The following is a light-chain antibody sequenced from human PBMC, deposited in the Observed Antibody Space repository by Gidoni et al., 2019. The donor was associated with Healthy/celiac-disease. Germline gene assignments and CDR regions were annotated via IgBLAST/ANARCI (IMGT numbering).Light chain of an antibody. CDR3: QQYGSSPLT. CDR2: GAS. J-gene: IGKJ4*01. Sequence: TVLTQSPGTLSLSPGERATLSCRASQSVSSSYLDWYQQKPGQAPRLLIYGASSRATGIPDRFSGSGSGTDFTLTISRLEPEDFAVYYCQQYGSSPLTFGGGTKVEIK. V-gene: IGKV3-20*01. CDR1: QSVSSSY.